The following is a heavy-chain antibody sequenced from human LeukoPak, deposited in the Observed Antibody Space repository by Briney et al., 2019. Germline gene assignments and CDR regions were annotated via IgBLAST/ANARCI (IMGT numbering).Heavy chain of an antibody. CDR1: GYTFSSYS. V-gene: IGHV3-48*04. CDR2: ISSSSSTI. CDR3: AKDHGRGGSCSGY. J-gene: IGHJ4*02. D-gene: IGHD2-15*01. Sequence: GGSLRLSCAASGYTFSSYSMNWVRHAPGRGREWVSYISSSSSTIYYADSVKGGFTISRDNAKNSLYLQMNSLRAEDTAVYYCAKDHGRGGSCSGYWGQGTLVTVSS.